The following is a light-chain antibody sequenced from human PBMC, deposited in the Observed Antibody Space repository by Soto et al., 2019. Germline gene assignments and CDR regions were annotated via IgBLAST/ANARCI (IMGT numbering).Light chain of an antibody. J-gene: IGKJ1*01. CDR1: QSVSSN. CDR2: GAS. CDR3: QQYNNWPRT. Sequence: EILMTQSPATLSVSPGERATLSCGASQSVSSNLAWYQQKPGQAPRLLIYGASTRATGIPARLSGSGYGTELTITISSMQYEDFEVYYCQQYNNWPRTFGHGTKVDIK. V-gene: IGKV3D-15*01.